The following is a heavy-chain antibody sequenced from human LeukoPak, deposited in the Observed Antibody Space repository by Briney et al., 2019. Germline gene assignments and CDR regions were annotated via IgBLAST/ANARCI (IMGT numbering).Heavy chain of an antibody. J-gene: IGHJ4*02. CDR2: IYHSGST. CDR3: ARYCSSISCLHFDY. D-gene: IGHD2-2*01. Sequence: SGTLSLTCAVSGGSISSSNWWSWVRQPPGKGLEWIGEIYHSGSTNYNPSLKSRVTISVDKSKNQFSLKLSSVTAADTAVYYCARYCSSISCLHFDYWGQGTLVTVSS. CDR1: GGSISSSNW. V-gene: IGHV4-4*02.